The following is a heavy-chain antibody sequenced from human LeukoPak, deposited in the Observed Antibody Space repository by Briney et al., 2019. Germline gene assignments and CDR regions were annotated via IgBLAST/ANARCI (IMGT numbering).Heavy chain of an antibody. D-gene: IGHD3-9*01. CDR2: VSGRDDST. CDR3: AKWGDYDILTGYYDSDY. Sequence: GASVRLSCAASGFTFSNYAMSWVRQAPGKGLEWVSAVSGRDDSTYYADSVKGRFTISRDTSKNTLYLQMNSLRAEDTAVYYCAKWGDYDILTGYYDSDYWGQGTLVTVSS. V-gene: IGHV3-23*01. J-gene: IGHJ4*02. CDR1: GFTFSNYA.